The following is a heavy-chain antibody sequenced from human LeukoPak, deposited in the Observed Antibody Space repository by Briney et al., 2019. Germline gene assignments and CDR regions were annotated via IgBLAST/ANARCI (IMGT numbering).Heavy chain of an antibody. D-gene: IGHD3-9*01. V-gene: IGHV3-23*01. CDR3: AKGYDILNGYYTAFDI. Sequence: ESLRLSCAASGFTFSSYAMSWVRQAPGKGLEWVSAISDSGGSTYYADSVKGRFTISRANPKNTLYLQMNSLRAEATAVYYCAKGYDILNGYYTAFDIWGQGTMVTVSS. CDR1: GFTFSSYA. CDR2: ISDSGGST. J-gene: IGHJ3*02.